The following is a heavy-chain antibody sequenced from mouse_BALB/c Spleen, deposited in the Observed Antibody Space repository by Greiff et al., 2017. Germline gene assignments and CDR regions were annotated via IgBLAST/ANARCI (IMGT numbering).Heavy chain of an antibody. CDR3: ARQGYDYEDYAMDY. J-gene: IGHJ4*01. CDR1: GFTFSSYG. V-gene: IGHV5-6-3*01. CDR2: INSNGGST. D-gene: IGHD2-4*01. Sequence: EVQGVESGGGLVQPGGSLKLSCAASGFTFSSYGMSWVRQTPDKRLELVATINSNGGSTYYPDTVKGRFTISRDNAKNTLYLQMSSLKSEDTALYYCARQGYDYEDYAMDYWGQGTSVTVSS.